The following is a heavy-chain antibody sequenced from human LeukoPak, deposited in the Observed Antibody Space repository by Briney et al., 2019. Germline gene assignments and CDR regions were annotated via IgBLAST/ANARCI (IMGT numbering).Heavy chain of an antibody. CDR3: ACTMVRGVIGSLLFDY. CDR2: IIPIFGTA. J-gene: IGHJ4*02. CDR1: RGTFSSYA. Sequence: SVKVSCKASRGTFSSYAISCVRQAPGQGLEWMGGIIPIFGTANYAQKFQGRVTITADESTSTAYMELSSLRSEDTAVYYCACTMVRGVIGSLLFDYWGQGTLVTVSS. V-gene: IGHV1-69*01. D-gene: IGHD3-10*01.